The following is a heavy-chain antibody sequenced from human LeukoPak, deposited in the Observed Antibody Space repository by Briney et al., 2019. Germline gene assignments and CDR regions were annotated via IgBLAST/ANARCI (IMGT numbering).Heavy chain of an antibody. CDR3: SPVVVTVCDY. CDR1: GFAFRNAW. CDR2: LKSKADGGTT. V-gene: IGHV3-15*01. D-gene: IGHD2-21*02. Sequence: GGSLRLSCAASGFAFRNAWMSWVRQAPGKGLEWVGRLKSKADGGTTDYAAPVKGRFTISRDDSKNTVYLQMNSLKIEDTAVYYSSPVVVTVCDYWGQGILVTVSS. J-gene: IGHJ4*02.